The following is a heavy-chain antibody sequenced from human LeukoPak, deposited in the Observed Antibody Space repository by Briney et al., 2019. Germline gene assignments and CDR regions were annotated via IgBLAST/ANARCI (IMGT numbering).Heavy chain of an antibody. CDR2: INWNGGAT. D-gene: IGHD3-10*01. CDR1: GFTFDDFG. CDR3: ARGITYGSGSPPFDS. Sequence: GSLRLSCAASGFTFDDFGMSWVRQAPGKGLEWVSGINWNGGATVYADSVKGRFTISRDNAKNSLYLEMNSLRAEDTALYFCARGITYGSGSPPFDSWGQGNLVTVSS. V-gene: IGHV3-20*04. J-gene: IGHJ4*02.